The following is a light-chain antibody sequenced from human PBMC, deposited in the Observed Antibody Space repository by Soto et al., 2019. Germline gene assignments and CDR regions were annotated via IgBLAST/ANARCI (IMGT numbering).Light chain of an antibody. CDR1: QRLASNY. Sequence: EIELTQSPGTLSLSPGERATLSCRASQRLASNYLAWYQQRPGQAPRLLLYGVSSRATGIPDRFSGSGSGTDFTLAISRVEPEDIATYYCQQYDNLPLTFGPGSKVDIK. J-gene: IGKJ3*01. CDR3: QQYDNLPLT. V-gene: IGKV3-20*01. CDR2: GVS.